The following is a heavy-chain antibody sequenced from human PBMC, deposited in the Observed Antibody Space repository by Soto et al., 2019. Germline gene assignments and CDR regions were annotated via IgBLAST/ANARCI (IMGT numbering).Heavy chain of an antibody. CDR3: AKGAGSDSGRY. CDR1: GFTFSSYD. D-gene: IGHD3-10*01. Sequence: EVQLFESGGGLVQPGGSLRVSCEASGFTFSSYDMNWVRQAPGKGLEWVSGISGGGGSTHYADSVKGRFTISRDNSRNTLYLQMNSLRVDDTAVYYCAKGAGSDSGRYWGQGTLVTVSS. J-gene: IGHJ4*02. CDR2: ISGGGGST. V-gene: IGHV3-23*01.